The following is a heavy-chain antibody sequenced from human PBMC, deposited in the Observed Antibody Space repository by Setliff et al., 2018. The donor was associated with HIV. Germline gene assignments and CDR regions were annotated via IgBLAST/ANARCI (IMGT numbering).Heavy chain of an antibody. CDR2: ISWDGGST. CDR3: AKEGIAAAGSGGLGY. Sequence: GGSLRLSCAASGFTFDDYTMHWVRQAPGKGLEWVSLISWDGGSTYYADSVKGRFTISRDNSKNSLYLQMNSLRTEDTALYYCAKEGIAAAGSGGLGYWGQGTLVTSPQ. D-gene: IGHD6-13*01. J-gene: IGHJ4*02. CDR1: GFTFDDYT. V-gene: IGHV3-43*01.